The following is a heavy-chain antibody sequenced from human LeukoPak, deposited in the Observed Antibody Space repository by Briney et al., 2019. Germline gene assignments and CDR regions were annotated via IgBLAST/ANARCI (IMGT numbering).Heavy chain of an antibody. CDR1: GFSFSSFW. CDR2: IKQDGSEE. V-gene: IGHV3-7*01. J-gene: IGHJ5*02. CDR3: ARFISLGA. D-gene: IGHD3-10*01. Sequence: GGSLRLSCEASGFSFSSFWMSWVRQAPGKGLEWVANIKQDGSEENYVDSVKGRFTISRDNARNSLYLQMNRLRVEDTAVYYCARFISLGAWGQGTLVTVSS.